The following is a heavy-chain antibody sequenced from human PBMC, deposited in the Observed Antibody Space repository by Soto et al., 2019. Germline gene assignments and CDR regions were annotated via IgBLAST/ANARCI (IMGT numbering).Heavy chain of an antibody. V-gene: IGHV3-9*01. D-gene: IGHD1-26*01. CDR1: GFVFEDSA. CDR2: ISWNSQII. Sequence: SLRLSCAASGFVFEDSAMHWVRQAPGKGLEWVSSISWNSQIIGYADSVKGRFTISRDNAKNSLYLQMNSPRAEDTALYYCAKKWELEDWGQGTLVTVSS. J-gene: IGHJ4*02. CDR3: AKKWELED.